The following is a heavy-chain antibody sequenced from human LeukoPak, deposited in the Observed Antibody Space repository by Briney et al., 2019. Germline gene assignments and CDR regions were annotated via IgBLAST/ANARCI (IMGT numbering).Heavy chain of an antibody. V-gene: IGHV4-39*01. CDR3: ASLKVLYYYDSSGHFDY. CDR1: GGSISSSSYY. J-gene: IGHJ4*02. D-gene: IGHD3-22*01. CDR2: IYYSGST. Sequence: SETLSLTCTVSGGSISSSSYYWGWIRQPPGKGLEWIGSIYYSGSTYYNPSLKSRVTISVDTSKNQFSLKLSSLTAADTAVYYCASLKVLYYYDSSGHFDYWGQGTLVTVSS.